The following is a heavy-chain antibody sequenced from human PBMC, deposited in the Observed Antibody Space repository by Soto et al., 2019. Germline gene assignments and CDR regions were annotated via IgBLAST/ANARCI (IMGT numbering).Heavy chain of an antibody. Sequence: QVHLVESGGGVVQPGGSLRLSCAASGFTFSSYAIHWVRQAPGKGLELVAIIWFDGSNKYYADSGKGRFSISRDNSNNTLFLQMDSLRAEDTAVYYCARGQLPAATTYFDFWGQGTLVIVSS. CDR2: IWFDGSNK. CDR3: ARGQLPAATTYFDF. D-gene: IGHD2-15*01. CDR1: GFTFSSYA. J-gene: IGHJ4*02. V-gene: IGHV3-33*01.